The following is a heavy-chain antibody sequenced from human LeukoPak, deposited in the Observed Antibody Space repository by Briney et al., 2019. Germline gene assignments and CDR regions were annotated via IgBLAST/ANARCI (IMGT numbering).Heavy chain of an antibody. CDR2: ISGDGGST. Sequence: PGGSLRLSCAASGFTFDDYAMHWVRQDPGKGLEWVSLISGDGGSTYYADSVKGRFTISRDNSKNSLYLQMNSLRTEDTALYYCAEDLGPNGAGWFDPWGQGTLVTVSS. D-gene: IGHD4-17*01. J-gene: IGHJ5*02. CDR3: AEDLGPNGAGWFDP. V-gene: IGHV3-43*02. CDR1: GFTFDDYA.